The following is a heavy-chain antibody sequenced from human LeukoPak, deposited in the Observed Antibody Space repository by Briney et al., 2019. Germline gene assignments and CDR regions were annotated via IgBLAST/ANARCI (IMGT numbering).Heavy chain of an antibody. CDR2: IRYGGSNK. D-gene: IGHD5-24*01. Sequence: GGSLRLSCAASGFTFSSYGMHWVRQAPGKGLEWVAFIRYGGSNKYYADSVKGRFTISRDNSKDTLYLQMNSLRAEDTAVYYCAKDVRRWLQLRWHAFDIWGQGTMVTVSS. CDR1: GFTFSSYG. J-gene: IGHJ3*02. CDR3: AKDVRRWLQLRWHAFDI. V-gene: IGHV3-30*02.